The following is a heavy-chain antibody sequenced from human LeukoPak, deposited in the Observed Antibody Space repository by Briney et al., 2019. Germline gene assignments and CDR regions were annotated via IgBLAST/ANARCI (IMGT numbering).Heavy chain of an antibody. CDR2: INPNSGGT. J-gene: IGHJ4*02. CDR1: GYTFTGYY. D-gene: IGHD3-10*01. CDR3: ARDREYYYGSGSYTD. V-gene: IGHV1-2*02. Sequence: ASVKVSCKAPGYTFTGYYMHWVRQAPGQGLEWMGWINPNSGGTNYAQKFQGRVTMTRDTSISTAYMELSRLRSDDTAVYYCARDREYYYGSGSYTDWGQGTLVTVSS.